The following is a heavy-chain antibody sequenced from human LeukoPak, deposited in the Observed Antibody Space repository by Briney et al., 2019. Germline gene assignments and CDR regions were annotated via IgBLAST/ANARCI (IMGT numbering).Heavy chain of an antibody. D-gene: IGHD1-26*01. J-gene: IGHJ4*02. CDR3: ATRSVVGR. Sequence: TGRSLRLSCATSGFTLGSYGMSWVRQAPGKGLEWVSSISGSLDSTYYADSVKGRFTISRDNSKNTLYLEMNNLKAEDTAIYYCATRSVVGRGGQGTLVIVSS. V-gene: IGHV3-23*01. CDR1: GFTLGSYG. CDR2: ISGSLDST.